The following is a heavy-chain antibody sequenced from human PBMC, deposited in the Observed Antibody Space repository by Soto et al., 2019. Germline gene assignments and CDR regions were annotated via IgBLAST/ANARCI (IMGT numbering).Heavy chain of an antibody. CDR2: INAGNGNT. CDR3: ARDRSGRLSTFLVNWFDP. J-gene: IGHJ5*02. Sequence: GASVKVSCKASGYTFTSYAMHWVRQAPGQRLEWMGWINAGNGNTKYSQKFQGRVTITRDTSASTAHMELSSLRSEDTAVYYCARDRSGRLSTFLVNWFDPWGQGTLVTVSS. CDR1: GYTFTSYA. D-gene: IGHD3-16*01. V-gene: IGHV1-3*01.